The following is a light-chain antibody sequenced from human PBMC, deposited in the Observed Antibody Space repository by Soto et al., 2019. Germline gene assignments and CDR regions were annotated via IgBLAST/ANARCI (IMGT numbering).Light chain of an antibody. V-gene: IGKV1-5*03. CDR3: QQYNSLVT. J-gene: IGKJ4*01. CDR2: KAS. CDR1: QSISSW. Sequence: DIQMTQSPSTLSASVGDRVTITCRASQSISSWLAWYQQKPGKAPKRLIYKASSLESGVPSRFSGSGSGTEFTLTISSLQPDDFATYYCQQYNSLVTFGGGTKVEIK.